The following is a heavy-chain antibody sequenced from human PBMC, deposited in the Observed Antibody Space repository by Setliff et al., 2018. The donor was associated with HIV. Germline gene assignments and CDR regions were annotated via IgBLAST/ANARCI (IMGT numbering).Heavy chain of an antibody. CDR1: GGSISSSSYY. D-gene: IGHD3-10*01. CDR2: IYYSGST. CDR3: SRLYGSGHYFAFDF. Sequence: PSETLSLTCTVSGGSISSSSYYWGWIRQPPGKGLEWIGSIYYSGSTYYNPSLKSRVTISVDTSKNQFSLKLSSVTAADTAVYYCSRLYGSGHYFAFDFWGQGALVTVSS. V-gene: IGHV4-39*01. J-gene: IGHJ4*02.